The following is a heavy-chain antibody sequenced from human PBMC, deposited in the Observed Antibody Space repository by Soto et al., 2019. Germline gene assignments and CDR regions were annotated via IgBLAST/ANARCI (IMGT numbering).Heavy chain of an antibody. CDR1: GGSISSYY. D-gene: IGHD2-15*01. CDR2: IYYSGST. Sequence: QVQLQESGPGLVKPSETLSLTCTVSGGSISSYYWSWIREPPGKGLEWIGYIYYSGSTNYNPSLKSRVTISVDPSKNQFSLKLSSVTAADTAVYYCARGIVRGGGSCYSAFDIWGQGTMVTVSS. V-gene: IGHV4-59*01. CDR3: ARGIVRGGGSCYSAFDI. J-gene: IGHJ3*02.